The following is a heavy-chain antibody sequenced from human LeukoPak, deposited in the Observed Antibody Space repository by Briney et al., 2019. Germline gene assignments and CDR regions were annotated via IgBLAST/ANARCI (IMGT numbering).Heavy chain of an antibody. V-gene: IGHV3-49*03. CDR2: IRSKAYGGTT. CDR1: GFTFGDYA. J-gene: IGHJ4*02. Sequence: GGSLRLSCTASGFTFGDYAMSWFRQAPGKGLEWVGFIRSKAYGGTTEYAASVKGGFTISRDDSKSIAYLQMDSLKTEDTAVYYCTRALVVTGNFDYWGQGTLVTVSS. CDR3: TRALVVTGNFDY. D-gene: IGHD4-23*01.